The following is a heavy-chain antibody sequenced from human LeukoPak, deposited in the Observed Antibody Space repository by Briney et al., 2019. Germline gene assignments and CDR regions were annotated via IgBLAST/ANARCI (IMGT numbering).Heavy chain of an antibody. CDR1: GYTFTCYY. CDR2: INPNSGGT. V-gene: IGHV1-2*02. CDR3: ARGVVITTTLDY. D-gene: IGHD3-22*01. J-gene: IGHJ4*02. Sequence: GASVKVSCKASGYTFTCYYMHWVRQAPGQGLEWMGWINPNSGGTNYAQKFQGRVTMTRDASISTAYMELSRLRSDDTAVYYCARGVVITTTLDYWGQGTLVTVSS.